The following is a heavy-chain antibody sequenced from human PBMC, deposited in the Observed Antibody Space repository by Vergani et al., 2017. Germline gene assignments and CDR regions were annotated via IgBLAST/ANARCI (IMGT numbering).Heavy chain of an antibody. CDR1: GGSVSSGSYY. Sequence: QVQLQESGPGLVKPSETLSLTCTVSGGSVSSGSYYWSWIRQPAGKGLEWIGYIYYSGSTYYNPSLKSRVTISVDTSKNQCSLKLSSVTAADTAVNYCARETYGDYDADVDYWGQGTLVTVSS. V-gene: IGHV4-61*10. CDR3: ARETYGDYDADVDY. D-gene: IGHD4-17*01. J-gene: IGHJ4*02. CDR2: IYYSGST.